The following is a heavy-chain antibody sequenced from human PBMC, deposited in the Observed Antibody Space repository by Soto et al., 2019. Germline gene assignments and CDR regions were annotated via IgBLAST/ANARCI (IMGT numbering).Heavy chain of an antibody. D-gene: IGHD3-10*01. Sequence: EVQLVESGGGLVQPGGSLRLSCAASGFTFSSYWMHWVRQAPGKGLVWVSRINSDGSSTSYADSVKGRFTISRDNAKNTLYLQMNSLRVEDTAVYYCARGHKYYYGSGSQDYWGHGTLVTVSS. CDR3: ARGHKYYYGSGSQDY. CDR2: INSDGSST. J-gene: IGHJ4*01. V-gene: IGHV3-74*01. CDR1: GFTFSSYW.